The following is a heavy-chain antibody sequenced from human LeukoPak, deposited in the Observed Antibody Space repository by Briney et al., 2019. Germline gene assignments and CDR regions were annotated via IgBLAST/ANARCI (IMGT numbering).Heavy chain of an antibody. CDR3: ARSFSGSYYGMDYFDY. D-gene: IGHD1-26*01. CDR1: GYTFTSYG. J-gene: IGHJ4*02. CDR2: ISAYNGNT. Sequence: GASVKVSCKASGYTFTSYGISWVRQAPGQGLEWMGWISAYNGNTNYAQKLQGRVTMTTDTSTSTAYMELRSLRSDDTAVYYCARSFSGSYYGMDYFDYWAQGTLVTVSS. V-gene: IGHV1-18*01.